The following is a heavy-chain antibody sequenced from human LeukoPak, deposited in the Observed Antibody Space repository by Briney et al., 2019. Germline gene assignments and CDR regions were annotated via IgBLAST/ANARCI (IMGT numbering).Heavy chain of an antibody. V-gene: IGHV4-59*08. Sequence: SETLSLTCTVYAGSISSYYWSWIRQPPGKGLEGIGDIYYSGSTNSNPSLKSRVTISVDTSKNQFSLKLSSVTAADTAVYYCARHVPLYCSGGSCYPKYYYYYMDVWGKGTTVTVSS. CDR1: AGSISSYY. CDR3: ARHVPLYCSGGSCYPKYYYYYMDV. CDR2: IYYSGST. D-gene: IGHD2-15*01. J-gene: IGHJ6*03.